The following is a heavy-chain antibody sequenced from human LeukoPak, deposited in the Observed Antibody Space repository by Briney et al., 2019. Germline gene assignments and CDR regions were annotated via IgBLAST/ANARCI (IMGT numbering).Heavy chain of an antibody. CDR2: IKQDGSEK. J-gene: IGHJ6*03. Sequence: GGSLRLSCAASGFTFSSYWMSWVRQAPGKGLEWVANIKQDGSEKYYVDSVKGRFTISRDNAENSLYLQMNSLRAEDTAVYYCARDSSLTLLRFLERLDYYYMDVWGKGTTVTVSS. V-gene: IGHV3-7*01. CDR1: GFTFSSYW. CDR3: ARDSSLTLLRFLERLDYYYMDV. D-gene: IGHD3-3*01.